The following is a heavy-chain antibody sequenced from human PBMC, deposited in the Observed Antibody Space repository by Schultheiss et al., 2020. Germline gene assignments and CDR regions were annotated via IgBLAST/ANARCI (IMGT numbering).Heavy chain of an antibody. Sequence: GESLKISCAASGFMFSDYAMSWVRQAPGKGLYWVSGISGSGDRTYYAASVKGRLTISRDNSKDTLYLQMNSLTADDAAVYYCAKSKGVTGGSFELWGQGTLLTVSS. CDR1: GFMFSDYA. CDR3: AKSKGVTGGSFEL. V-gene: IGHV3-23*01. CDR2: ISGSGDRT. D-gene: IGHD2-21*02. J-gene: IGHJ4*02.